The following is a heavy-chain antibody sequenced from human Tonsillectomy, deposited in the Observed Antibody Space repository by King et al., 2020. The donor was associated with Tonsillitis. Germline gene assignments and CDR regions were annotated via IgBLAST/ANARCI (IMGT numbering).Heavy chain of an antibody. CDR1: GFTFSSYA. CDR3: AILWFGELGLFDP. CDR2: ISGSGGST. Sequence: VQLVESGGGLVQPGGSLRLSCAASGFTFSSYAMSWVRQAPGKGLEGVSAISGSGGSTYYAGSVKGRFTISRDNSKNTLYLQMNSLSAEDTAVYYCAILWFGELGLFDPWGQGTLVTVSS. V-gene: IGHV3-23*04. D-gene: IGHD3-10*01. J-gene: IGHJ5*02.